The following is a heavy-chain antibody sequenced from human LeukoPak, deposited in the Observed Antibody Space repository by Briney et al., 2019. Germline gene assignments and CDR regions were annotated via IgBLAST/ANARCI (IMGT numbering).Heavy chain of an antibody. CDR3: ARVDKEERVGYYDILSRRSDWSDP. D-gene: IGHD3-9*01. Sequence: AAVKDSCKASGYTFTGYYMHWVRHTPGQGLGWMGWIKPNSGGTNYAQKFQGRDTMTRDTSLSTAYMELCRLRLDDTAVYYSARVDKEERVGYYDILSRRSDWSDPWGQGTLVTVSS. V-gene: IGHV1-2*02. CDR2: IKPNSGGT. CDR1: GYTFTGYY. J-gene: IGHJ5*02.